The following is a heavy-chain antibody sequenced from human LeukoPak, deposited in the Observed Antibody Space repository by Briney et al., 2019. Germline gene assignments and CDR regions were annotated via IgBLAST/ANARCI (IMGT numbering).Heavy chain of an antibody. CDR2: ITGSGGST. CDR3: AKSGSGSYLYYFDY. V-gene: IGHV3-23*01. D-gene: IGHD3-10*01. CDR1: GFTVSSYA. J-gene: IGHJ4*02. Sequence: AGGSLRLSCAASGFTVSSYAMSWVRQTPGKGLEWVSAITGSGGSTHYADSVKGRFTISRDNSKNTLYLQMNSLRAEDTAVYYCAKSGSGSYLYYFDYWGQGTLVTVSS.